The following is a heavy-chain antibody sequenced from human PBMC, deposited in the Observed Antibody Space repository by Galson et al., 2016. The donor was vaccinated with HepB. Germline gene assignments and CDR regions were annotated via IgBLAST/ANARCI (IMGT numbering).Heavy chain of an antibody. D-gene: IGHD2-2*02. CDR3: ARESEGYCSSTSCYTDNCYYGMDV. CDR1: GDSVSSNSAA. Sequence: CAISGDSVSSNSAAWNWIRQSPSRGLEWLGRTYYRSKWYNDYAVSVKSRITINPDTSKNQFSLQLNSVTPEDTAVYYCARESEGYCSSTSCYTDNCYYGMDVWGQGTTVTVSS. V-gene: IGHV6-1*01. CDR2: TYYRSKWYN. J-gene: IGHJ6*02.